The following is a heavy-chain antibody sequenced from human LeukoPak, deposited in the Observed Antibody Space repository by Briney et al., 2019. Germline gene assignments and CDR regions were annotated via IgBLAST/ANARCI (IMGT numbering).Heavy chain of an antibody. D-gene: IGHD3-3*01. CDR3: ARAYYDFWSGHSWFDP. CDR2: INSDGSST. Sequence: PGGSLRLSCAASGFTFSSNWMHWVRQVPGKGLVWVSRINSDGSSTSYADSVKGRFTISRDNAKNTLYLQMNSLRAEDTAVYYCARAYYDFWSGHSWFDPWGQGTLVSVSS. J-gene: IGHJ5*02. V-gene: IGHV3-74*01. CDR1: GFTFSSNW.